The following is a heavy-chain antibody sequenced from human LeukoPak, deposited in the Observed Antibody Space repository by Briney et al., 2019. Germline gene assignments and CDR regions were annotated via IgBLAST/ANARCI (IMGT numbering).Heavy chain of an antibody. D-gene: IGHD3-22*01. J-gene: IGHJ6*03. CDR3: AREGPYYYDSSGYYTPPYYYCMDV. CDR1: EFTFGDYA. CDR2: ISAYNGST. Sequence: GGSLRLSCTASEFTFGDYAISWVRQAPGQGLEWMGWISAYNGSTNYAQKLQGRVTMTTDTSTSTAYMELRSLRSDDTAVYYCAREGPYYYDSSGYYTPPYYYCMDVWGKGTTVTVSS. V-gene: IGHV1-18*01.